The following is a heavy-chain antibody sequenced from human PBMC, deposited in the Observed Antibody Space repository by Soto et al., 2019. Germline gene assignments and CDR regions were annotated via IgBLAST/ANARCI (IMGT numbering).Heavy chain of an antibody. Sequence: GGSLRLSCAASGFTFSSYAMSWFRQAPGKGLEWVGFIRSKAYGGTTEYAASVKGRFTISRDDSKSIAYLQMNSLKTEDTAVYCCTRDGSLSVLLWFGEARYWGQGTLVTVSS. CDR3: TRDGSLSVLLWFGEARY. J-gene: IGHJ4*02. CDR1: GFTFSSYA. D-gene: IGHD3-10*01. V-gene: IGHV3-49*03. CDR2: IRSKAYGGTT.